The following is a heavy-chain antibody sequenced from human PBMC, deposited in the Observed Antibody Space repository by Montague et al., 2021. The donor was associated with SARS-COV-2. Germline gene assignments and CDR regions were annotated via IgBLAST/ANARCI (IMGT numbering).Heavy chain of an antibody. CDR2: INHSGST. Sequence: SETLSLTCAVYGASFSGYYWSWIRQPPGKGLEWIGEINHSGSTNYNPSLKSRVTISVDTSKNQFSLKLSSVTAADTAVYYCTREGYQVLWSDYYYYGIDVWGQGTTVTVSS. D-gene: IGHD2-2*01. CDR1: GASFSGYY. V-gene: IGHV4-34*01. CDR3: TREGYQVLWSDYYYYGIDV. J-gene: IGHJ6*02.